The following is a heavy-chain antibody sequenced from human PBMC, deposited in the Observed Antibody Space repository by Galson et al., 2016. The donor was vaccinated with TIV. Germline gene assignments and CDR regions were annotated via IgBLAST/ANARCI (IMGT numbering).Heavy chain of an antibody. CDR1: GYSFSNYW. Sequence: QSGAEVKKPGESLKISCKGSGYSFSNYWIGWVRQMPGKGLEWMGVIHPADSDTRYSPSFQGQVTISADKSISTAYSQWSSLKASDTAVYYCARRRVATTGTSTYDHYMDVWGKGTTVTVSS. D-gene: IGHD1-1*01. CDR3: ARRRVATTGTSTYDHYMDV. CDR2: IHPADSDT. J-gene: IGHJ6*03. V-gene: IGHV5-51*01.